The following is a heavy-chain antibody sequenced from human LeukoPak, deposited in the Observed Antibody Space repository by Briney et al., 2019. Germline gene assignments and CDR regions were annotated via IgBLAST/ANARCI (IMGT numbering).Heavy chain of an antibody. CDR2: ISSSGSTI. J-gene: IGHJ6*04. CDR1: GFTFSTYS. CDR3: AELGITMIGGV. D-gene: IGHD3-10*02. V-gene: IGHV3-48*04. Sequence: GGSLRLSCAASGFTFSTYSMNWVRQAPGKGLEWVSYISSSGSTIYYADSVKGRFTISRDNAKNSLYLQMNSLRAEDTAVYYCAELGITMIGGVWGKGTTVTISS.